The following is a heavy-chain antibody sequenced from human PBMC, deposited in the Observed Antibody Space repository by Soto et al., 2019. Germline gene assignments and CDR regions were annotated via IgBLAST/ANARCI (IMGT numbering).Heavy chain of an antibody. CDR1: GFTFSSYG. CDR3: AKLAGYGDYDGPGAIYYYYGMDV. V-gene: IGHV3-30*18. CDR2: ISYDGSNK. Sequence: PGGSLRLSCAASGFTFSSYGMHWVRQAPGKGLEWVAVISYDGSNKYYADSVKGRFTISRDNSKNTLYLQMNSLRAEDTAVYYCAKLAGYGDYDGPGAIYYYYGMDVWGQGTTVTVSS. D-gene: IGHD4-17*01. J-gene: IGHJ6*02.